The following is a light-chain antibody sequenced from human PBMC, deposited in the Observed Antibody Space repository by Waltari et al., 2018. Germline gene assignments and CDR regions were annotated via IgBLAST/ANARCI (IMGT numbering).Light chain of an antibody. CDR2: EVS. V-gene: IGLV2-8*01. J-gene: IGLJ1*01. Sequence: QSALTQPPSASGSPGQSVTISCTGTSSDLGAYNYVSWYQQHPGKAPKLMIYEVSKRPSGVPDRFSGSKSGNMASLTVSGLQAEDEADYYCSSYAGSNNFDVFGTGTKVTVL. CDR3: SSYAGSNNFDV. CDR1: SSDLGAYNY.